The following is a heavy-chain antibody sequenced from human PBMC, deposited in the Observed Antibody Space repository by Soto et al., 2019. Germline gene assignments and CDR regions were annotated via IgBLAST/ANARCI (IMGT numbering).Heavy chain of an antibody. V-gene: IGHV4-4*07. CDR3: ARVPVAVAATEDYYGLDV. Sequence: SETLSLTCSVSGVSITSYYWSWIRQSAGGGLEWMGRINTDGLSTYSPSFKSRLTMSLDTSKNQVSLRLISVTAADTAVYFCARVPVAVAATEDYYGLDVWGQGTTVTISS. D-gene: IGHD2-15*01. J-gene: IGHJ6*02. CDR1: GVSITSYY. CDR2: INTDGLS.